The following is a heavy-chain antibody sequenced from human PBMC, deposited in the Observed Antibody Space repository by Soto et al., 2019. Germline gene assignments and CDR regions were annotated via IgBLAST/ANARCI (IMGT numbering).Heavy chain of an antibody. V-gene: IGHV4-4*02. Sequence: SETLSLTCFVSGGSISSNELWSWVRQPPGKGLEWIGETHHGGRTNYNPSLKSRVTISVDKSKNQFSLSLTSVTAADTAVYYCARHDMSAHFVLQQWGHGTLVTVSS. CDR1: GGSISSNEL. CDR2: THHGGRT. D-gene: IGHD3-3*01. CDR3: ARHDMSAHFVLQQ. J-gene: IGHJ1*01.